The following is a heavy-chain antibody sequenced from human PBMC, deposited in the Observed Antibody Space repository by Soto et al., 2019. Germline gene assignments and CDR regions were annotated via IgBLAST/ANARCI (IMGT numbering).Heavy chain of an antibody. CDR1: GYSFAGYW. Sequence: GESLKISCKGSGYSFAGYWITWVRQKPGKGLEWMGRIDPSDSQTYYSPSFRGHVTISVTKSITTVFLQWSSLRASDTAMYYCARLTPRITGTKGAFDIWGQGTMVTVSS. J-gene: IGHJ3*02. CDR3: ARLTPRITGTKGAFDI. D-gene: IGHD1-7*01. V-gene: IGHV5-10-1*01. CDR2: IDPSDSQT.